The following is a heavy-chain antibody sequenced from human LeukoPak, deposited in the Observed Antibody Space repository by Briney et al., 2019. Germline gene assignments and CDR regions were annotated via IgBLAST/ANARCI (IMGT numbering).Heavy chain of an antibody. CDR1: GYTFTSYD. CDR2: MNPNSGNT. Sequence: ASVKVSCKASGYTFTSYDINWVRQATGQGLEWMGWMNPNSGNTGYAQKFQGRVTMTRNTSISTAYMELSSLRSEDTAVYYCARGRTVLRYFDWLSSPYYFDYWGQGTLVTVSS. CDR3: ARGRTVLRYFDWLSSPYYFDY. V-gene: IGHV1-8*01. J-gene: IGHJ4*02. D-gene: IGHD3-9*01.